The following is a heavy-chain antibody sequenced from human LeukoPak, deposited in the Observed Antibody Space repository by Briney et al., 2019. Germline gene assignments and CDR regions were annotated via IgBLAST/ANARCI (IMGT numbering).Heavy chain of an antibody. Sequence: PGGSLRLSCAASGFSLDDTAMYWVRQAPGKGLEWVSGISWNGEIIGYADSVKGRFTISRDNAKNSLYLQMNSLRDEDTALYYCAKGMGYYYGGRGYTLGYWGQGTLVTVSS. CDR3: AKGMGYYYGGRGYTLGY. CDR2: ISWNGEII. CDR1: GFSLDDTA. D-gene: IGHD3-22*01. J-gene: IGHJ4*02. V-gene: IGHV3-9*01.